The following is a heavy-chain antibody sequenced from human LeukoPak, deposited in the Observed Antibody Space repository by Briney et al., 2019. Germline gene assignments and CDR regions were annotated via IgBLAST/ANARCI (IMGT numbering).Heavy chain of an antibody. CDR2: IYTGGST. V-gene: IGHV4-4*07. CDR3: ARDRRDGYNSFYYFDY. Sequence: SETLSLTCTVSGGSITTNYWSWIRQPAGKGLEWIGRIYTGGSTNYNPSLKSRVTMSVDTSKSQFSLKLDSVTAADTAVYYCARDRRDGYNSFYYFDYWGQGTLVTVSS. J-gene: IGHJ4*02. D-gene: IGHD5-24*01. CDR1: GGSITTNY.